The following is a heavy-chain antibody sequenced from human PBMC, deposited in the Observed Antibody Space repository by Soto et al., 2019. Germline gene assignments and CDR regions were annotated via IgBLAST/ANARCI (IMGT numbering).Heavy chain of an antibody. CDR3: AKDLSSIAARWGFDP. D-gene: IGHD6-6*01. CDR1: GFTFSRYA. J-gene: IGHJ5*02. V-gene: IGHV3-23*01. Sequence: LRLSCAASGFTFSRYAMSWVRQAPGQGLARVSAISGSGGSTYYADSVKGRFTISRDTSKNTLYLQMNSLRAEDTAVYYCAKDLSSIAARWGFDPWRQGTLVTVSS. CDR2: ISGSGGST.